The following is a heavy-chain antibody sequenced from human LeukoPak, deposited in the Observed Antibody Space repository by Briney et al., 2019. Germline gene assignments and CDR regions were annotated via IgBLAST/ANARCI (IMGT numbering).Heavy chain of an antibody. CDR3: ARDHPGDTAMVNYYYGMDV. J-gene: IGHJ6*02. Sequence: GASVKVSCKASGYTFTSYGISWVRQAPGQGLEWMGWISAYNGNTNYAQKLQGRVTMTTDTSTSTAYMELRSLRPDDTAVYYCARDHPGDTAMVNYYYGMDVWGQGTTVTVSS. CDR2: ISAYNGNT. V-gene: IGHV1-18*01. CDR1: GYTFTSYG. D-gene: IGHD5-18*01.